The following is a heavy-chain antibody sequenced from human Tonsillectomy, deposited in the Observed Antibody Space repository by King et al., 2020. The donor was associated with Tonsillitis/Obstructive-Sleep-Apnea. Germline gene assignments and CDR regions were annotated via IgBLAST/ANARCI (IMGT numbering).Heavy chain of an antibody. CDR2: IRQDGREK. CDR1: GFTFNNYW. J-gene: IGHJ4*02. CDR3: TRGQTGTTKF. Sequence: VQLVESGGGLVQPGGSLRLSCATYGFTFNNYWMNWVRQAPGKGLEWVANIRQDGREKFYVDSVKGRFTISRDNTKNSLSLQMNSLRAEDTAVYYCTRGQTGTTKFWGQGILVTVSS. V-gene: IGHV3-7*04. D-gene: IGHD1-7*01.